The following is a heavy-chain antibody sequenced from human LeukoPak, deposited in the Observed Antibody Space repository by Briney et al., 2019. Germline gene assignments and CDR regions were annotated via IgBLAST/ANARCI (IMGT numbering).Heavy chain of an antibody. CDR3: ARGFITKVREVMDAFDI. Sequence: GGSLRLSCAASGFTFDDYAVHWVRQAPGKGLEWVSGISWNSGSIGYADSVTGRFTISRDTAKNSLYLQINSLRAEDTAVYYCARGFITKVREVMDAFDIWGQGTMVTVSS. J-gene: IGHJ3*02. D-gene: IGHD3-10*01. V-gene: IGHV3-9*01. CDR2: ISWNSGSI. CDR1: GFTFDDYA.